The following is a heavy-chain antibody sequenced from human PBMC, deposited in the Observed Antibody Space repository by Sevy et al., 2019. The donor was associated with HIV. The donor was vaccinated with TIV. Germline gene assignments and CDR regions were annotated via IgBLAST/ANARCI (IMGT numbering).Heavy chain of an antibody. CDR3: ARDLPSAVTNPFYYFGMDV. Sequence: GGSLRLSCAASGFTFSIYAIHWVRQAPGKGLEWVAVISYDGSKKYYVYSVKGRFTISRDNSKNTLYLQMNSLRPEDTAVYYCARDLPSAVTNPFYYFGMDVWGQGTTVTVSS. V-gene: IGHV3-30*04. CDR1: GFTFSIYA. J-gene: IGHJ6*02. CDR2: ISYDGSKK. D-gene: IGHD4-17*01.